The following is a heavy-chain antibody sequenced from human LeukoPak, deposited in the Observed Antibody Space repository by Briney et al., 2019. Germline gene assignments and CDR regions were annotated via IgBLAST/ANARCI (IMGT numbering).Heavy chain of an antibody. CDR2: IYYSGST. CDR3: ASLRRWFDH. CDR1: GVSISIYY. V-gene: IGHV4-59*01. Sequence: SETLSLTCTVSGVSISIYYWSWIRQPPGKGLEWIGYIYYSGSTNYNPSLKSRVTISVDTSKNQFSLKLSSVTAADPAVYYCASLRRWFDHWGQGTLVTVSS. D-gene: IGHD3-16*01. J-gene: IGHJ5*02.